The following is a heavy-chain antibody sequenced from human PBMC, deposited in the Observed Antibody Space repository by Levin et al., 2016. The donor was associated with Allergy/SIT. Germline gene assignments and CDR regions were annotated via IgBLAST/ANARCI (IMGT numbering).Heavy chain of an antibody. CDR2: INPSGGST. D-gene: IGHD3-3*01. J-gene: IGHJ6*02. V-gene: IGHV1-46*01. CDR3: ARDRDGVTIFGVGRERTHHYYYGMDV. Sequence: ASVKVSCKASGYTFTSYYMHWVRQAPGQGLEWMGIINPSGGSTSYAQKFQGRVTMTRDTSTSTVYMELSSLRSEDTAVYYCARDRDGVTIFGVGRERTHHYYYGMDVWGQGTTVTVSS. CDR1: GYTFTSYY.